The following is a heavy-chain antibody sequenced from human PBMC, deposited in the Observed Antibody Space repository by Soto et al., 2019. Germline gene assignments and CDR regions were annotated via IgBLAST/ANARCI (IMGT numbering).Heavy chain of an antibody. D-gene: IGHD3-22*01. Sequence: GESLKISCQGSGYIFATYWIAWLRQMPGKGLEWMGIIYPADSDTKYSPSFEGQVTMSADKSISTAYLHWSSLKSSDPAVYYCARRGYNYATSGNLSHLAMDVWGQGTTVTVSS. CDR1: GYIFATYW. J-gene: IGHJ6*02. V-gene: IGHV5-51*03. CDR3: ARRGYNYATSGNLSHLAMDV. CDR2: IYPADSDT.